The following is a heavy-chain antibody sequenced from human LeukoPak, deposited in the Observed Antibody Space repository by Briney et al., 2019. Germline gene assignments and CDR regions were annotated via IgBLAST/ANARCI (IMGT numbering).Heavy chain of an antibody. V-gene: IGHV4-39*01. CDR3: ARHDGYNYARIDY. J-gene: IGHJ4*02. Sequence: SETLSLTCNVSGGSINRSPNSWGWIRQPPGKGLEWIGFLFYGGDTYYNPSLKSRVAISVDTFKNQFSLKLTSVTAADTAVYFCARHDGYNYARIDYWGQGTLVTVSS. D-gene: IGHD5-18*01. CDR1: GGSINRSPNS. CDR2: LFYGGDT.